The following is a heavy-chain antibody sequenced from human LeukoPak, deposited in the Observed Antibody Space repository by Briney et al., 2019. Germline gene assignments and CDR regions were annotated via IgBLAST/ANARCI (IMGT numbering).Heavy chain of an antibody. D-gene: IGHD2-2*01. CDR2: ISSSSSTI. Sequence: GGSLRLSCAASGFTFSSYSMNWVRQAPGKGLEWVSYISSSSSTIYYADSVKGRFTISRDKAKNSLYLLMNSLRAEDTAVYYCAREYCSSTSCLYDYWGQGTLVTVFS. CDR3: AREYCSSTSCLYDY. CDR1: GFTFSSYS. V-gene: IGHV3-48*01. J-gene: IGHJ4*02.